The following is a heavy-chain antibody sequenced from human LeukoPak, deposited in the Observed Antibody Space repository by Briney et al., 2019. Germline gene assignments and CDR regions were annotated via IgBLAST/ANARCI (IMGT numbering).Heavy chain of an antibody. Sequence: GASVKVSCKASGYTFTSYAMHWVRQAPGQRLEWMGWINAGNGNTKYSQKFQGRVTITRDTSASTAYMELSSLRSEDTAVYYCARGGSTIVVPAAVPFDYWGQGTLVTVSS. J-gene: IGHJ4*02. CDR1: GYTFTSYA. CDR2: INAGNGNT. CDR3: ARGGSTIVVPAAVPFDY. V-gene: IGHV1-3*01. D-gene: IGHD2-2*01.